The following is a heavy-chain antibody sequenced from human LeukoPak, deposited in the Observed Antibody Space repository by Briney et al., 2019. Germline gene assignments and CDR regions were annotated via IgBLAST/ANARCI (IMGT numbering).Heavy chain of an antibody. CDR3: ARQQGLQNLNFDY. CDR1: GYTLTELS. J-gene: IGHJ4*02. V-gene: IGHV1-24*01. Sequence: ASVKVSCKVSGYTLTELSMHWVRQAPGKGLEWMGGFDPEDGETIYAQKFQGRVTMTRDTSTSTVYMELSSLLSDDTAVYYCARQQGLQNLNFDYWGQGTLVPVSS. CDR2: FDPEDGET. D-gene: IGHD6-13*01.